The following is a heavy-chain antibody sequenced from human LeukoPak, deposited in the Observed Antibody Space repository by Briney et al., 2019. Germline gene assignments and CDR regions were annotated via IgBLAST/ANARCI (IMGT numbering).Heavy chain of an antibody. CDR1: GFTFSDYY. J-gene: IGHJ4*02. Sequence: GGSLRLSCAASGFTFSDYYMSWIRQATGKGLEWVSYISSSGSTIYYADSVKGRFTISRDNAKNSLYLQMNSLRAEDTAVYYCARGYYYDSSGSALDYWGQGTLVTVSS. D-gene: IGHD3-22*01. CDR2: ISSSGSTI. CDR3: ARGYYYDSSGSALDY. V-gene: IGHV3-11*01.